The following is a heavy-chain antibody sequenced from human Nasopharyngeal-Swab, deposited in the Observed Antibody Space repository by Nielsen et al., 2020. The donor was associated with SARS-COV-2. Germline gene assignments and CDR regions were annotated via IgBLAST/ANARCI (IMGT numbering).Heavy chain of an antibody. CDR1: GFTFSSYA. CDR3: AKDLDYYDSSGYYGNAFDI. CDR2: IYSGGSST. V-gene: IGHV3-23*03. D-gene: IGHD3-22*01. Sequence: LSLTCAASGFTFSSYAMSWVRQAPGKGLEWVSVIYSGGSSTYYADSVKGRFTISRDNSKNTLYLQMKSLRAEDSAVYYCAKDLDYYDSSGYYGNAFDIWGQGTMVTVSS. J-gene: IGHJ3*02.